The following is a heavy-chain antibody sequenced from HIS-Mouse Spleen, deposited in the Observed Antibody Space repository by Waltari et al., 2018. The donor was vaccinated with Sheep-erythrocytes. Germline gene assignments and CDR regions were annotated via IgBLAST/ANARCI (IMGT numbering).Heavy chain of an antibody. CDR2: ISGSGGST. Sequence: EVQLLESGGGLVQPGGSLRLSCAASGFTFSSYAMSWVRQAPGKWLEWGSAISGSGGSTYYADSVKGRFTISRDNSKNTLYLQMNSLRAEDTAVYYCAKRRTGDGGLDYWGQGTLVTVSS. J-gene: IGHJ4*02. CDR3: AKRRTGDGGLDY. CDR1: GFTFSSYA. D-gene: IGHD7-27*01. V-gene: IGHV3-23*01.